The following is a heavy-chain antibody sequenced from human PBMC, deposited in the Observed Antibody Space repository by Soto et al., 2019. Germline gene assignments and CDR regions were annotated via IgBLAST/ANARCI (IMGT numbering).Heavy chain of an antibody. CDR1: GFTFSSYA. CDR3: ARDRMPFRQWELLGDFDY. J-gene: IGHJ4*02. V-gene: IGHV3-30-3*01. CDR2: ISYDGSNK. D-gene: IGHD1-26*01. Sequence: GGSLRLSCAASGFTFSSYAMHWVRQAPGKGLEWVAVISYDGSNKYYADSVKGRFTISRDNSKNTLYLQMNSLRAEDTAVYYCARDRMPFRQWELLGDFDYWGQGTLVTVSS.